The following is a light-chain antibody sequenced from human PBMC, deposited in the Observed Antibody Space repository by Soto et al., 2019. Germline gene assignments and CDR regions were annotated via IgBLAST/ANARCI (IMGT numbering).Light chain of an antibody. V-gene: IGKV3-15*01. J-gene: IGKJ5*01. CDR2: GAS. CDR1: QSVSSN. Sequence: EIVMTQSPATLSVSPGERATVSCRASQSVSSNLAWYQQKLGQAPRLLIYGASTRATGIAARFSGSGSGTEFTLTISSLQPEDFAVYYCQQYYNWPITFGQGTRLEIK. CDR3: QQYYNWPIT.